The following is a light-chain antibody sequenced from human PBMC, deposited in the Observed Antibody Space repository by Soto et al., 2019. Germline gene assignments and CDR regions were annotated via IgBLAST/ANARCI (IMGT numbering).Light chain of an antibody. V-gene: IGKV3-20*01. CDR3: QEYGSSRR. CDR2: GAS. Sequence: EIVLTQSPGTLSLSQGERDTLSCRTSQSLSSSYLAWYQQQPGQAPRLLIYGASSRATGIPGRFSGSVSGTDFTLTISRLEPEDFAVYYCQEYGSSRRFGLGTKVEIK. J-gene: IGKJ1*01. CDR1: QSLSSSY.